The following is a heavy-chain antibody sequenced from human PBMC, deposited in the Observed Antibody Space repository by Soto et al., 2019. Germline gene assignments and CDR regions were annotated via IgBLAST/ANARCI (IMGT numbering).Heavy chain of an antibody. Sequence: PGGSLRLSCAASRFTFSNYGMHWVRQTPGKGLEWVAVISYDGSNKYYADSVKGRFTISRDNSKNTPYLQMNSLRAEDTAVYYCVKGGYHYFDYWGQGTLVTVSS. CDR2: ISYDGSNK. J-gene: IGHJ4*02. V-gene: IGHV3-30*18. D-gene: IGHD5-12*01. CDR3: VKGGYHYFDY. CDR1: RFTFSNYG.